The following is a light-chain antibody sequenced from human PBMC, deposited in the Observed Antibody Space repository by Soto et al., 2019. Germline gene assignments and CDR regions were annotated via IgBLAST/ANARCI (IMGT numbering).Light chain of an antibody. CDR2: DAS. J-gene: IGKJ5*01. V-gene: IGKV1-5*01. CDR3: QQSYSTPIT. Sequence: DIQMTQSPSSLSGSVGDRVTITCRASQTISSWLAWYQQKPGKAPKLLIYDASSLESGVPSRFSGSGSGTEFTLTISSLQPEDFATYYCQQSYSTPITFGQGTRLEIK. CDR1: QTISSW.